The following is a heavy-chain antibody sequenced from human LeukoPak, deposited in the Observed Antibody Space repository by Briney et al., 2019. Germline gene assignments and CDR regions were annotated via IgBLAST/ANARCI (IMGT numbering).Heavy chain of an antibody. D-gene: IGHD2-21*02. CDR2: MSASSGNT. Sequence: ASVKVSCKASGYTFTSNYIHWVRQATGQGLEWLGWMSASSGNTGYAQKFQGRVSMTRATSISTAYLELSSLTFEDTAVYYCARTPPKGDIDYWGQGTLVTVSS. CDR3: ARTPPKGDIDY. J-gene: IGHJ4*02. CDR1: GYTFTSNY. V-gene: IGHV1-8*02.